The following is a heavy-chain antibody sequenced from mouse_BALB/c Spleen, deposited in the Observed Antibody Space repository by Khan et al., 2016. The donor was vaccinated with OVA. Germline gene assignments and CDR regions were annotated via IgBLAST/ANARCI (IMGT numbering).Heavy chain of an antibody. D-gene: IGHD2-3*01. J-gene: IGHJ2*01. CDR1: GYTFTDYA. CDR2: ISTYYGNT. Sequence: QVQLKQSGPELVRPGVSVKISCKGSGYTFTDYATHWVKQSHAKSLEWIGLISTYYGNTNYNQKFKGKATMTVDKSSSTAYMELARLTSEDSAIYYGARTDYDGYYDYWGQGTTLTVSS. V-gene: IGHV1S137*01. CDR3: ARTDYDGYYDY.